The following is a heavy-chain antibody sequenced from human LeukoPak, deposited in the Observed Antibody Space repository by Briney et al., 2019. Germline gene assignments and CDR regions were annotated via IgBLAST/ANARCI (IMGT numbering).Heavy chain of an antibody. V-gene: IGHV4-4*02. D-gene: IGHD6-13*01. Sequence: SGTLSLTCAVSGGSISSSNWWSWVRQSPGKGPEWIGEIHHSGTTNYNPSLKSRVTISVDKSKEQFSLKLSSVAAADTAVYYCARGEDSASWLIDSWGQGTPVTVSS. J-gene: IGHJ4*02. CDR1: GGSISSSNW. CDR3: ARGEDSASWLIDS. CDR2: IHHSGTT.